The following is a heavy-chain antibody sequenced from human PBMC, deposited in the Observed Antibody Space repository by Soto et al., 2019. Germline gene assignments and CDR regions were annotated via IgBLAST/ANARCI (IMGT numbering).Heavy chain of an antibody. V-gene: IGHV4-59*01. CDR1: GGSISSYY. CDR3: ARDTAAGKGSIDY. D-gene: IGHD2-15*01. CDR2: IYYSGST. J-gene: IGHJ4*02. Sequence: PSETLSLTCTVSGGSISSYYWSWIRQPPGKGLEWIGYIYYSGSTNYNTSLKSRDDISVDTSKIQFSLKLSSVTAADTVVYYCARDTAAGKGSIDYWGQGTLVTVSS.